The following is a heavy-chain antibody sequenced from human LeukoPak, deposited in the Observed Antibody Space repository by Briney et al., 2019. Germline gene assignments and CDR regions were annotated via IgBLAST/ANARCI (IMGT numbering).Heavy chain of an antibody. D-gene: IGHD2-21*02. CDR3: AREYCGADCYSSLNWFDP. Sequence: ASGSLCLTCTTSGGSITSYWRSWVRQPPGKGLEWVSSMFYTGSTNYNPSLKSRVTISMDTSKNQVSLKLSSVTAADTAVYYCAREYCGADCYSSLNWFDPWGQGTLVTVSS. V-gene: IGHV4-59*01. J-gene: IGHJ5*02. CDR1: GGSITSYW. CDR2: MFYTGST.